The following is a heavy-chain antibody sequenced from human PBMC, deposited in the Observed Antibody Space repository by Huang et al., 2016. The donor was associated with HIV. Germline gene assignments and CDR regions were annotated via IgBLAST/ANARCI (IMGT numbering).Heavy chain of an antibody. J-gene: IGHJ3*02. V-gene: IGHV4-39*01. CDR1: GGSITSSNHY. Sequence: QLHLQQSGPGLVRPSETLSLICTVSGGSITSSNHYWGWIRQTPGKGLEWIGNFYYSGDAYYTPSLKNRVSISIDTSKSQFSLRLSSVIATDTAVYYCASGEYGKNAYDIWAKGQWSPSL. D-gene: IGHD2-2*01. CDR3: ASGEYGKNAYDI. CDR2: FYYSGDA.